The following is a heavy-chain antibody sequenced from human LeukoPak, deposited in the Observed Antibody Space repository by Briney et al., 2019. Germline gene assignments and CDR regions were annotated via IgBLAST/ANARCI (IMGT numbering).Heavy chain of an antibody. CDR2: ISSSSSYI. Sequence: GGSLRLSCAASGSTFSSYSMNWVRQAPGKGLEWVSSISSSSSYIYYADSVKGRFTISRDNAKNSLYLQMNSLRAEDTAVYYCARVPSSGPSQWGQGTLVTVSS. CDR1: GSTFSSYS. CDR3: ARVPSSGPSQ. J-gene: IGHJ4*02. V-gene: IGHV3-21*01. D-gene: IGHD3-22*01.